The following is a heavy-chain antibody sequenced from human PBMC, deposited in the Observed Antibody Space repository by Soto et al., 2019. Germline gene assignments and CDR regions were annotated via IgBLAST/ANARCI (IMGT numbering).Heavy chain of an antibody. CDR3: ARDSSSSRSFDY. V-gene: IGHV1-3*01. Sequence: ASVKVSCKASGYPFTIYAIHWVRQAPGQSLEWMGWINPGNGDTKYSQIFQGRVTITWDTSARTAYMDLSSLISEDTADYYCARDSSSSRSFDYWGQGARVTVSS. J-gene: IGHJ4*02. D-gene: IGHD6-6*01. CDR1: GYPFTIYA. CDR2: INPGNGDT.